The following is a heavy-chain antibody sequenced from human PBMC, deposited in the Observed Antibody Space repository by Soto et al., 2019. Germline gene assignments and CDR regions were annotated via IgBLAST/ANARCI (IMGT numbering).Heavy chain of an antibody. Sequence: ASVKASCKDSRYTFTTYDISWVRQATGQGLEWMGWISADNGNSNYAQNLQGRVTMTTDTSTSTAYMELRSLRSDDTAAYYCARDVVVVPAAIFPDYYYYGMDVWGQGTTVTVSS. V-gene: IGHV1-18*01. CDR2: ISADNGNS. D-gene: IGHD2-2*01. CDR3: ARDVVVVPAAIFPDYYYYGMDV. CDR1: RYTFTTYD. J-gene: IGHJ6*02.